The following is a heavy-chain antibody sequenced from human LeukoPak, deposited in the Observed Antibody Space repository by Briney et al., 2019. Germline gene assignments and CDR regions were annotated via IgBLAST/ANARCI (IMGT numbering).Heavy chain of an antibody. V-gene: IGHV4-39*07. J-gene: IGHJ4*02. CDR1: GGSISSSSYY. Sequence: SETLSLTCTVSGGSISSSSYYWGWIRQPPGKGLEWIGSIYYSGSTYYNPSLKSRVTISVDTSKNQFSLKLSSVTAADTAVYYCAREPGIAVADSDYWGQGTLVTVSS. D-gene: IGHD6-19*01. CDR3: AREPGIAVADSDY. CDR2: IYYSGST.